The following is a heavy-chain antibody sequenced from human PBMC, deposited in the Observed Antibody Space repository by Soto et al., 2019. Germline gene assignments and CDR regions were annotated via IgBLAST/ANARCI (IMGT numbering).Heavy chain of an antibody. CDR1: RFKFRSHE. D-gene: IGHD2-8*01. CDR3: ARGGVY. CDR2: ISGSGVTT. Sequence: GGSLRLYCASSRFKFRSHEMNWVRQAPGKGLEWISYISGSGVTTYYADSVRGRFIVSRDNAQESLFLQMNSLRVEDTAIYYCARGGVYWGQGNLVTVSS. V-gene: IGHV3-48*03. J-gene: IGHJ4*02.